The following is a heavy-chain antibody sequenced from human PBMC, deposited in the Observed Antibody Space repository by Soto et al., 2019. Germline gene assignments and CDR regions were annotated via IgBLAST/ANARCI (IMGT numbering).Heavy chain of an antibody. CDR2: ISGSGGST. Sequence: EVQLLESGGGLVQPGGSLRLSCAASGFTFSSYAMSWVRQAPGKGLEWVSAISGSGGSTYYADSVKGRFTISRDNSKNTMYLQMKSLRAEDTAVYYCAKEGRQGRCSSWYYWGQGTLVTVSS. D-gene: IGHD6-13*01. CDR1: GFTFSSYA. J-gene: IGHJ4*02. V-gene: IGHV3-23*01. CDR3: AKEGRQGRCSSWYY.